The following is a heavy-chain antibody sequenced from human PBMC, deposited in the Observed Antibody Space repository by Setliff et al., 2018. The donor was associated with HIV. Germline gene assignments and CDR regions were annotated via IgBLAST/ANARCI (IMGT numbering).Heavy chain of an antibody. CDR1: GYTFTSYY. Sequence: ASVKVSCKTSGYTFTSYYIHWVRQAPGQGLEWMGRINPSGGSTIYAQKFQGRVTMTSDTSTTTVYMELNSLTSEDTAVFYCARDGGSENYPDSDAFDIWGQGTLVTVSS. J-gene: IGHJ3*02. CDR3: ARDGGSENYPDSDAFDI. V-gene: IGHV1-46*01. D-gene: IGHD3-10*01. CDR2: INPSGGST.